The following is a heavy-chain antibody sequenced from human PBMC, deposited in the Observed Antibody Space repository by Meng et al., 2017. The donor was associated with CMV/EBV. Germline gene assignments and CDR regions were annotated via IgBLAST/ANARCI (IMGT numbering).Heavy chain of an antibody. CDR3: ARGRYCTNGVCYTPTDY. J-gene: IGHJ4*02. CDR1: FTFSRYW. D-gene: IGHD2-8*01. V-gene: IGHV3-30*19. CDR2: ISYDGSNK. Sequence: FTFSRYWMHWVRQAPGKGLEWVAVISYDGSNKYYADSVKGRFTISRDNSKNTLYLQMNSLRAEDTAVYYCARGRYCTNGVCYTPTDYWGQGTLVTVSS.